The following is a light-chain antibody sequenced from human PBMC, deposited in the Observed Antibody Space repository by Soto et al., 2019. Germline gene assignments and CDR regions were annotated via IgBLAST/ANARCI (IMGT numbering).Light chain of an antibody. V-gene: IGKV3-20*01. CDR1: RSINSRY. J-gene: IGKJ2*01. CDR2: AAS. CDR3: QQCGYSPNT. Sequence: EIILTQSPDTLSLSLGERATLSCRASRSINSRYLAWYQQKHGQAPRLLIYAASSRATGIPDRFSGSGSGTDFTLTITRLEPEDFAVYYCQQCGYSPNTFGQGTNLEIK.